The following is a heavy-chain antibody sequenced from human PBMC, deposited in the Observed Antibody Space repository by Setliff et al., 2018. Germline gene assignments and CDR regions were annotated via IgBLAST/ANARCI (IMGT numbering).Heavy chain of an antibody. J-gene: IGHJ4*02. Sequence: ASVKVSCKASGYTFTSYYMHWVRQAPGQGLEWMTMIIPSTGNTNYAQKFQGRVTMTADTSISTAYMELSSLRSDDTAVYYCARQPMDTIMVTFDYWGQGILVTVSS. CDR1: GYTFTSYY. CDR3: ARQPMDTIMVTFDY. V-gene: IGHV1-46*01. D-gene: IGHD5-12*01. CDR2: IIPSTGNT.